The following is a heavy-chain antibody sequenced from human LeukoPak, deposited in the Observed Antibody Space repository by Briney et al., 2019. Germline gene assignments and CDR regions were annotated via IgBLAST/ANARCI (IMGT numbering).Heavy chain of an antibody. V-gene: IGHV4-4*07. Sequence: SETLSLTCTVSGGSIRSYYWSWIRQPAGKGLEWIGRIYTSGSTNYTPSLKSRVTMSVDTSKNQFSLQLSSVTAADTAVYYCASGAGYKSAFDIWGQGTMVTVSS. CDR1: GGSIRSYY. J-gene: IGHJ3*02. CDR3: ASGAGYKSAFDI. CDR2: IYTSGST. D-gene: IGHD1-14*01.